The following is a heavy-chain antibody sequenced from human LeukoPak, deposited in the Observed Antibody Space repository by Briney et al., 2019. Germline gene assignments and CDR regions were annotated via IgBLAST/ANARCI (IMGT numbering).Heavy chain of an antibody. D-gene: IGHD3-3*01. CDR2: IYTSGST. J-gene: IGHJ4*02. Sequence: SETLSLTCSVSGGSVSSHYWSWIRQPAGKGLEWIGRIYTSGSTNYNPSLKSRVTISVDTSKNQFSLKLSSVTAADTAVYYCARGRITIFGVALDYWGQGTLVTVSS. CDR1: GGSVSSHY. V-gene: IGHV4-4*07. CDR3: ARGRITIFGVALDY.